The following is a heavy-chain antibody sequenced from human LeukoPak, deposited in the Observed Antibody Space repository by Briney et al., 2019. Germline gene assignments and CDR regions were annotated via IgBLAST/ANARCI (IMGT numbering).Heavy chain of an antibody. CDR3: AREQQQLADY. CDR2: ISYDGINK. CDR1: GFTFSTYA. J-gene: IGHJ4*02. D-gene: IGHD6-13*01. Sequence: GGSLTLSCEASGFTFSTYAMHWFRQAPGEGLEWVAVISYDGINKHNADSVKGRIIISRDNSKNTLYLQLNNLRAEDTAMYYCAREQQQLADYWGQGTLVTVSP. V-gene: IGHV3-30-3*01.